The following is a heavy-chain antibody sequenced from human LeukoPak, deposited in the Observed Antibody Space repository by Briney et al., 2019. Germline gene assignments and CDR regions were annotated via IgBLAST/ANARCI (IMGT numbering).Heavy chain of an antibody. J-gene: IGHJ3*02. CDR2: VSSSSGYI. CDR1: GFTFSSYG. V-gene: IGHV3-21*01. Sequence: PGGSLRLSCAASGFTFSSYGMNWVRQAPGKGLEWVSAVSSSSGYIYNADSVKGRFTISRDSAENSLYLQMNSLRAEDTAVYYCARRNPSDRYDAFDIWGQGTVVTVSS. D-gene: IGHD1-14*01. CDR3: ARRNPSDRYDAFDI.